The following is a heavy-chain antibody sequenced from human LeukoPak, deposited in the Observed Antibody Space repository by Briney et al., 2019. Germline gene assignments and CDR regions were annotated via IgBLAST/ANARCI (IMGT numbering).Heavy chain of an antibody. J-gene: IGHJ4*02. V-gene: IGHV3-30*02. CDR1: GFTFSGYG. CDR2: IRYDGSNK. Sequence: GGSLRLSCAASGFTFSGYGMHWVRQAPGKGLEWVAFIRYDGSNKYYADSVKGRFTISRDNSKNTLYLQMNSLRAEDTAVYYCAKDGYYYDSNGYYLDYWGQGTLVTVSS. D-gene: IGHD3-22*01. CDR3: AKDGYYYDSNGYYLDY.